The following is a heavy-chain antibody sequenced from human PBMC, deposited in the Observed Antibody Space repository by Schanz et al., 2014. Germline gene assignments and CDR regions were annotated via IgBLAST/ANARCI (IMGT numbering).Heavy chain of an antibody. CDR3: ARDNRQCSGPCSGGSCHPCGMDV. J-gene: IGHJ6*02. Sequence: EVQLVQSGGGLVQPGGSLRLSCAASGFTFSRYWMQWVRQAPGTGLVWVSRIYMDGSGRDYGDSVKGRFTVSRDNAKNTQYLQMDRLRAEDTAVYYCARDNRQCSGPCSGGSCHPCGMDVWGQGTTVIVSS. V-gene: IGHV3-74*01. D-gene: IGHD2-15*01. CDR1: GFTFSRYW. CDR2: IYMDGSGR.